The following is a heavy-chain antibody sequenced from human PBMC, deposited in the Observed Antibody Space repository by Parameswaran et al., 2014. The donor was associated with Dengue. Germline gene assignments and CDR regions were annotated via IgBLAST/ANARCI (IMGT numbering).Heavy chain of an antibody. D-gene: IGHD3-16*01. CDR2: INPSGGST. V-gene: IGHV1-46*01. Sequence: WVRQAPGQGLEWMGIINPSGGSTSYAQKFQGRVTMTRDTSTSTVYMELSSLRSEDTAVYYCARGARGMDVWGQGTTVTVSS. J-gene: IGHJ6*02. CDR3: ARGARGMDV.